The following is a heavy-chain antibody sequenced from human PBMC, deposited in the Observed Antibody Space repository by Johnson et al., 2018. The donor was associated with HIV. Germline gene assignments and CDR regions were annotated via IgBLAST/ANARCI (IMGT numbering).Heavy chain of an antibody. CDR3: AREGMYSSYQGSFDI. D-gene: IGHD6-6*01. CDR1: GFTFSSYD. V-gene: IGHV3-13*01. CDR2: IGTAGDT. J-gene: IGHJ3*02. Sequence: VQLVESGGGLVQPGGSLRLSCAASGFTFSSYDMHWVRQAPGKGLEWVSAIGTAGDTYYPGSVTGRCTISRENAKNSLYLQMNSLIAGDTAVYYCAREGMYSSYQGSFDIWGQGTMVTVSS.